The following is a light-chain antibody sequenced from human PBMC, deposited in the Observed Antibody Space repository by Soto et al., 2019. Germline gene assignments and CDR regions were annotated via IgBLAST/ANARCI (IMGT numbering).Light chain of an antibody. CDR2: DAS. J-gene: IGKJ1*01. CDR3: QQRSNWPPA. V-gene: IGKV3D-11*03. Sequence: EIVITQSPSTLSVSPGERATLSCRASQSVSSNLAWYQQKPGQAPRLLIYDASNRATGIPARFSGSGPGTDFTLTISRLEPEDFAVYYCQQRSNWPPAFGQGTKVDIK. CDR1: QSVSSN.